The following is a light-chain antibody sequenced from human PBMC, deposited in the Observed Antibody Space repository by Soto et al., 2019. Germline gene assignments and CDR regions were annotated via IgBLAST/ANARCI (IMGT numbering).Light chain of an antibody. J-gene: IGKJ3*01. CDR1: HSINKW. CDR2: KAS. Sequence: DIQMTQSPASLSASVGDRVTITCRASHSINKWMALYQLKPGKAPQLLIYKASSLESGVPSRFSGSGSGTEFTLTISSLQPDDFATYYCQQYNSYWGFTFGPGTKVDIK. V-gene: IGKV1-5*03. CDR3: QQYNSYWGFT.